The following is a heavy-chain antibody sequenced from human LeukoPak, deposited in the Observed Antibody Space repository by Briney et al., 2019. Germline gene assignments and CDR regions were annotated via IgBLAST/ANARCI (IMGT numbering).Heavy chain of an antibody. CDR3: ARRGAPSLRPFYD. CDR1: GFTFSSYE. CDR2: ISSSGSTI. J-gene: IGHJ4*02. Sequence: GGSLRLSCAASGFTFSSYEMNWVRQAPGKGLEWVSYISSSGSTIYYADSVKGRFTISRDNAKNSLYLQMNSLRAEDTAVYYCARRGAPSLRPFYDWGQGTLVTVSS. D-gene: IGHD2/OR15-2a*01. V-gene: IGHV3-48*03.